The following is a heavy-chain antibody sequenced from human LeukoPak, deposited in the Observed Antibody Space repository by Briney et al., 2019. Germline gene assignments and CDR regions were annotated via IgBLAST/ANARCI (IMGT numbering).Heavy chain of an antibody. CDR3: ASMGSYSFDY. Sequence: ASVKVSCKTSGYTFTNYAINWVRQAPGQGLEFMGWINTGTGNPTYAQDFKGRFVFSLDTSVSTAYLQISILKPEDTAVYYRASMGSYSFDYWGQGTLVTVSS. CDR2: INTGTGNP. J-gene: IGHJ4*02. D-gene: IGHD2-21*01. V-gene: IGHV7-4-1*02. CDR1: GYTFTNYA.